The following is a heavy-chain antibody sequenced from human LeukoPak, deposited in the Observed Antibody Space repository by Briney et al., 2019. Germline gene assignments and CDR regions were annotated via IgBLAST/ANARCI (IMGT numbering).Heavy chain of an antibody. J-gene: IGHJ5*02. CDR1: GGSISRYY. V-gene: IGHV4-59*08. Sequence: SETLSLTCTVSGGSISRYYWSWIRQPPGKGLEWIGYIYYSGSTKYNASLNSRVTMSVDTSKNQFSLKLSSVTAADTAVYYCARHGAAARQVRWFDPWGQGTLVTVSS. D-gene: IGHD6-13*01. CDR3: ARHGAAARQVRWFDP. CDR2: IYYSGST.